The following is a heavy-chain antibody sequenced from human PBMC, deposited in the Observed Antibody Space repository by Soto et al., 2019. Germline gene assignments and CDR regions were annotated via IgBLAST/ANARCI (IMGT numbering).Heavy chain of an antibody. V-gene: IGHV1-69*01. CDR3: ARAGQSSGDSLGPFYF. J-gene: IGHJ4*02. D-gene: IGHD2-21*01. CDR1: GDTFGNYA. Sequence: QVQLVQSGAEVKKPGSSVKVSCTASGDTFGNYAMSWVRQAPGQGLEWMGGLIPIYRSPKYAQKFLGRVTVSADESARTAYLELSILPSEDTAVYYCARAGQSSGDSLGPFYFWGPGTPVTVSS. CDR2: LIPIYRSP.